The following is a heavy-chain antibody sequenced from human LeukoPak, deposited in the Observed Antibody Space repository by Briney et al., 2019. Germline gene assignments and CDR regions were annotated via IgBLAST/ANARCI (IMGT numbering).Heavy chain of an antibody. V-gene: IGHV3-20*04. CDR3: CSGTS. CDR1: GFSFEDNG. Sequence: SLRLSCAASGFSFEDNGMSWVRQAPGKGLEWVSGINWNGETTGYVDSVKGRFTISRDNAKNSLYLQMNSLRAEDTAVYYCCSGTSWGQGTLVTVSS. D-gene: IGHD2-2*01. J-gene: IGHJ4*02. CDR2: INWNGETT.